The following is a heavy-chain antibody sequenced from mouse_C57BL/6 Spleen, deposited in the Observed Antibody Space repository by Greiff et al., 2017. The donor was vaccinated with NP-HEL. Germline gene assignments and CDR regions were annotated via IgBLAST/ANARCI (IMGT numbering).Heavy chain of an antibody. Sequence: VQLQESGAELAKPGASVKLSCKASGYTFTSYWMHWVKQRPGQGLEWIGYINPSSGYTKYNQKFKDKATLTADKSSSTAYMQLSSLTYEDSAVYYCARSNYGSIGYFDVWGTGTTVTVSS. V-gene: IGHV1-7*01. CDR1: GYTFTSYW. J-gene: IGHJ1*03. D-gene: IGHD1-1*01. CDR2: INPSSGYT. CDR3: ARSNYGSIGYFDV.